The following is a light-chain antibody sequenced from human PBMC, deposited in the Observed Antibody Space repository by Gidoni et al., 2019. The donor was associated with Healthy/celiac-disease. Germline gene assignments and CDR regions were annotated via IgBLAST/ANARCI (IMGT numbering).Light chain of an antibody. V-gene: IGKV3-11*01. CDR1: QSVSNY. J-gene: IGKJ5*01. CDR3: QQRSNWPV. CDR2: DAS. Sequence: EIVLTQSPATLSLSPGDRATLSCRASQSVSNYLAWYQQKPGHAPRLLIYDASNRATGIPARFSGSGSGTDFTLTISSLEPEDFAVYYCQQRSNWPVFGQGTRLEIK.